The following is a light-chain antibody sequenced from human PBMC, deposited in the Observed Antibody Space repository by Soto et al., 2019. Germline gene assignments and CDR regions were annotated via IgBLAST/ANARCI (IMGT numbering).Light chain of an antibody. Sequence: EIVLTQSPGTLSLSPGERATLSCRASQSVSTNQLAWYQQKPGQAPRLLIYGASSRATGIADRFSGSGSGTDFTLTISRLEPEDFAVYYCQQYNNWPLFGGGTKVEIK. J-gene: IGKJ4*01. V-gene: IGKV3-20*01. CDR1: QSVSTNQ. CDR3: QQYNNWPL. CDR2: GAS.